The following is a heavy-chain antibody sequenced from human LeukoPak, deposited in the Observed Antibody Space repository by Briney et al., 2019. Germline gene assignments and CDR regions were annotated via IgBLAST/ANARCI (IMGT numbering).Heavy chain of an antibody. CDR1: GFTFRIYA. V-gene: IGHV3-23*01. CDR3: AKNYHDNSGYFSWAFDI. J-gene: IGHJ3*02. Sequence: GGSMRLARAASGFTFRIYAMTCDRQAPGKGLQWVAAVVASGATFYADSVKGRCTITRDNSRNTLHLQMNSLRTEYTAVYYCAKNYHDNSGYFSWAFDIWGQGTMVTLSS. D-gene: IGHD3-22*01. CDR2: VVASGAT.